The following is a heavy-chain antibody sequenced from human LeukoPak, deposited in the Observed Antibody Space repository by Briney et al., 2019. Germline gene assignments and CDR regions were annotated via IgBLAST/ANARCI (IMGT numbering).Heavy chain of an antibody. D-gene: IGHD3-9*01. CDR2: INHSGST. CDR3: ARGRGLTGSYYFDY. V-gene: IGHV4-34*01. Sequence: PSETLSLTCTVSGGYISGYYWSWIRQPPGKGLEWIGEINHSGSTNYNPSLKSRVTISVDTSKNQFSLKLSSVTAADTAVYYSARGRGLTGSYYFDYWGQGTLVTVSS. J-gene: IGHJ4*02. CDR1: GGYISGYY.